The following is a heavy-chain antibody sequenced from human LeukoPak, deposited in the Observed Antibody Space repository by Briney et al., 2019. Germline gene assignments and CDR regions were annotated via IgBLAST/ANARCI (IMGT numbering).Heavy chain of an antibody. Sequence: PSETLSLTCAVSGGSISSSNWWSWVRPPPGKGLEWIGEIYHSGSTNYDPSLKSRVTISVDKSKNQFSLKLSSVTAADTAVYYCARGSIAAAGIYFDYWGQGTLVTVSS. D-gene: IGHD6-13*01. CDR2: IYHSGST. J-gene: IGHJ4*02. CDR3: ARGSIAAAGIYFDY. CDR1: GGSISSSNW. V-gene: IGHV4-4*02.